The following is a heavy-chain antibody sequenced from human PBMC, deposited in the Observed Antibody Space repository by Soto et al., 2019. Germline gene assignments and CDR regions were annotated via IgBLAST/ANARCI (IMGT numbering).Heavy chain of an antibody. Sequence: GGSLRLSCVASGITFRSRAMSWVRQAPGEGLEWVAVITDTGGSTYYADSVKGRFTISRDNSKNTLYLQMNSLRAEDTAVYYCAKPMVPAAILPFDYWGQGTLVTVSS. CDR2: ITDTGGST. CDR1: GITFRSRA. CDR3: AKPMVPAAILPFDY. J-gene: IGHJ4*02. D-gene: IGHD2-2*02. V-gene: IGHV3-23*01.